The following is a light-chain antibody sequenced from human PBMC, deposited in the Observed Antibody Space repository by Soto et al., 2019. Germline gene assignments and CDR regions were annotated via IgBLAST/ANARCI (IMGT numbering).Light chain of an antibody. J-gene: IGKJ4*02. CDR3: HAVASK. V-gene: IGKV3-20*02. CDR2: GAS. CDR1: HSMSNSN. Sequence: IVLTQSPATLSLSPGERATFSCRASHSMSNSNLAWYQHKPGQAPRLLIYGASNRATGIPDRFSGSGSGKGFVFAKSVQESAAFPASSCHAVASKFGG.